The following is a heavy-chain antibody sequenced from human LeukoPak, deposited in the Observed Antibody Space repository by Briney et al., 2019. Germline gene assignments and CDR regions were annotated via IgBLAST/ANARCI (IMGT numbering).Heavy chain of an antibody. D-gene: IGHD2-2*01. CDR1: GFIFSDYN. CDR2: ITLSSATI. V-gene: IGHV3-48*01. J-gene: IGHJ4*02. Sequence: GGSLRLSCAASGFIFSDYNMNWVRQAPGKGLEWVSYITLSSATIYYADSVKGRYTISRDNAKNSLYLQMNSLRAEDTAVYYCAREHPAAMGYFDYWGQGTLVTVSS. CDR3: AREHPAAMGYFDY.